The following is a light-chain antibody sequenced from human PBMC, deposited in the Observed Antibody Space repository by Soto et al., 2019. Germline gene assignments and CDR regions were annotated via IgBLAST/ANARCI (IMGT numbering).Light chain of an antibody. CDR3: LQDHNSPWT. V-gene: IGKV1-6*01. CDR2: DVS. Sequence: AIQLTQSPSSLSAFVGDRVTITCRASQGIRSDLGWYQQKPGKAPKLLIYDVSTLQSGVPSRFSGSGSGTDFTLSISRLQHEDFATYCCLQDHNSPWTFGQGTKVEIK. J-gene: IGKJ1*01. CDR1: QGIRSD.